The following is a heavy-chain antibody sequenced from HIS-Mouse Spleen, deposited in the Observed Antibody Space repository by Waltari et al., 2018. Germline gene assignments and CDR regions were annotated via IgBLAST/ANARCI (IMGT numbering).Heavy chain of an antibody. CDR2: INHSGST. V-gene: IGHV4-34*01. CDR1: GGSFSGYY. CDR3: ARNRNIAAAQRPPFDP. J-gene: IGHJ5*02. D-gene: IGHD6-6*01. Sequence: QVQLQQWGAGLLKPSETLSLTCAVYGGSFSGYYWRWIRQPPGKGLEWIGEINHSGSTNYNPSLKSRVTISVDTSKNQFSLKLSSVTAADTAVYYCARNRNIAAAQRPPFDPWGQGTLVTVSS.